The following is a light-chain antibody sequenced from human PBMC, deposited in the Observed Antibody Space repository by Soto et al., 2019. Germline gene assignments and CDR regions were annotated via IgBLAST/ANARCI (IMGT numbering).Light chain of an antibody. CDR1: QSVDKF. J-gene: IGKJ5*01. V-gene: IGKV3-11*01. CDR2: DSS. CDR3: QQRKHWPPIT. Sequence: GVSQSPSTLSLSTGETATLSCRASQSVDKFLAWYQQRPGQPPRLLIFDSSNRATGVPVRFSGSGSGTVFTLTIGSLEPEDSAVYYCQQRKHWPPITFAQGTRLAIK.